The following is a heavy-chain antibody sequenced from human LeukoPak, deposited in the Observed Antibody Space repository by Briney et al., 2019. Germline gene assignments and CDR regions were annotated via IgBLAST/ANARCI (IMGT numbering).Heavy chain of an antibody. CDR3: ARGARYYYDSSGEKYDY. Sequence: GASMKVSCKTSGYTFTKYYMHWVRQAPGQGLEWMGWMNPNSGGTNYTQKFQGRVTMTRDTSINTAYMELSRLKSDDTAVYYCARGARYYYDSSGEKYDYWGQGTLVTVSS. CDR1: GYTFTKYY. D-gene: IGHD3-22*01. CDR2: MNPNSGGT. V-gene: IGHV1-2*02. J-gene: IGHJ4*02.